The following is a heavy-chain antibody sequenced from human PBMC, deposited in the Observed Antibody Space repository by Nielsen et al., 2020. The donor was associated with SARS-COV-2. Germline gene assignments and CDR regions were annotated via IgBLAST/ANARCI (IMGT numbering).Heavy chain of an antibody. CDR2: INHSGST. CDR1: GGSFSAYY. V-gene: IGHV4-34*01. J-gene: IGHJ6*02. Sequence: SETLSLTCAVSGGSFSAYYWSWLRQPPGKGLEWIGEINHSGSTNYNPSLKSRFTISVDKSKNQFPLKLSSVTAADTAVYYCARTPILSGYYNLGHYYYGMDVWGQGTTVTVSS. D-gene: IGHD3-9*01. CDR3: ARTPILSGYYNLGHYYYGMDV.